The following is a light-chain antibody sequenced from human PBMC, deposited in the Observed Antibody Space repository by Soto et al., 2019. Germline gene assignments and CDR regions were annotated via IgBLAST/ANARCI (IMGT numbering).Light chain of an antibody. Sequence: QSALTQPASVSGSPGQSITISCTGTSSDVAGYNYVSWYQQHPGKAPKLMIYEVSNRPSGVSNRFSGSKSGNTASLTISGLQAEDEADYYCSSYTSSSTRVVFGGGTQLTVL. CDR3: SSYTSSSTRVV. J-gene: IGLJ2*01. V-gene: IGLV2-14*01. CDR1: SSDVAGYNY. CDR2: EVS.